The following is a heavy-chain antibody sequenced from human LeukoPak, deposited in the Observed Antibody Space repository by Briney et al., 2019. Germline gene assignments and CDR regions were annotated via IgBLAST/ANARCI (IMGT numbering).Heavy chain of an antibody. CDR1: GGSISSYY. Sequence: SETLSLTCTVSGGSISSYYWSWIRQPPGKGLEWIGYIYYSGSTNYNPSLKSRVTISVDTSKNQFSLKLSSVTAADTAVYYCARGRGAVRYYYYYMDVWGKGTTVTVSS. V-gene: IGHV4-59*12. D-gene: IGHD6-19*01. CDR3: ARGRGAVRYYYYYMDV. J-gene: IGHJ6*03. CDR2: IYYSGST.